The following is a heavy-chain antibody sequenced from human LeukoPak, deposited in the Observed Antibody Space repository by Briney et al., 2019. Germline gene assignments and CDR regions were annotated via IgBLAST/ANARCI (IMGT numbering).Heavy chain of an antibody. D-gene: IGHD4-17*01. Sequence: SETLSLTCAVYGGSFSGYYWSWIRQPPGKGLEWIGEINHSGSINYNPSLKSRVTISVDTSKNQFSLKLSSVTAADTAVYYCAGTVTTFSSLGGFDYWGQGTLVTVSS. V-gene: IGHV4-34*01. CDR2: INHSGSI. CDR1: GGSFSGYY. J-gene: IGHJ4*02. CDR3: AGTVTTFSSLGGFDY.